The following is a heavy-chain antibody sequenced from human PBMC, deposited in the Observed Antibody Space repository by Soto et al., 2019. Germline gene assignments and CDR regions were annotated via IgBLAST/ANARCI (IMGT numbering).Heavy chain of an antibody. CDR2: INHSGST. J-gene: IGHJ6*03. Sequence: PSETLSLTCAVYGGSFSGYYWSWIRQPPGKGLEWIGEINHSGSTNYNPSLKSRVTISVDTSKNQFSLKLSSVTAADTAVYYCARTHTRSSSSWYRGGCYMDVWGKGTTVTVSS. CDR1: GGSFSGYY. D-gene: IGHD6-13*01. V-gene: IGHV4-34*01. CDR3: ARTHTRSSSSWYRGGCYMDV.